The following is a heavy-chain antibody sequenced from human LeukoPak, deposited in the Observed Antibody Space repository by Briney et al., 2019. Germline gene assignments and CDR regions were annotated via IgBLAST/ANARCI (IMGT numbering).Heavy chain of an antibody. Sequence: PGRSLRLSCAASGFTFSSYGMHWVRQAPGKGLEWVAVISYDGSNKYYADSVKGRVTISRDNSKNTLYLQMNSLRAEDTAVYYCAKVGLRGVFDYWGQGTLVTVSS. V-gene: IGHV3-30*18. D-gene: IGHD3-10*01. CDR1: GFTFSSYG. CDR2: ISYDGSNK. CDR3: AKVGLRGVFDY. J-gene: IGHJ4*02.